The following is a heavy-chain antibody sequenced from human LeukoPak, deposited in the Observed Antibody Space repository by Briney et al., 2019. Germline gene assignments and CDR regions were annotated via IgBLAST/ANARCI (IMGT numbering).Heavy chain of an antibody. CDR3: ARDTGVVGYSSSWPREPGFDY. J-gene: IGHJ4*02. Sequence: GGSLRLSCTASGFTFGDYAMSWFRQAPGKGLEWVAVISYDGSNKYYADSVRGRFTISRDNSKNTLYLQMNSLRAEDTAVYYCARDTGVVGYSSSWPREPGFDYWGQGTLVTVSS. D-gene: IGHD6-13*01. V-gene: IGHV3-30-3*01. CDR1: GFTFGDYA. CDR2: ISYDGSNK.